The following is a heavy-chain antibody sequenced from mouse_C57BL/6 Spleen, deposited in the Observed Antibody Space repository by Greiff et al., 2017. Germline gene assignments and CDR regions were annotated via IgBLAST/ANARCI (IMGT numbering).Heavy chain of an antibody. D-gene: IGHD2-5*01. CDR3: APYSNYWFAY. J-gene: IGHJ3*01. Sequence: QVQLKQSGAELVKPGASVKLSCKASGYTFTSYWMQWVKQRPGQGLEWIGEIDPSDSYTNYNQKFKGKATLTVDTSSSTAYMQLSSLTSEDSAVYYCAPYSNYWFAYWGQGTLVTVSA. V-gene: IGHV1-50*01. CDR1: GYTFTSYW. CDR2: IDPSDSYT.